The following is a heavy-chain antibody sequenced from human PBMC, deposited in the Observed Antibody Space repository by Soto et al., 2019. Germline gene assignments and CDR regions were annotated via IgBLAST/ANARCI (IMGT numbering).Heavy chain of an antibody. D-gene: IGHD3-10*01. J-gene: IGHJ6*02. CDR2: INHSGST. Sequence: PSETLSLTCAVYGGSFSGYYWSWIRQPPGKGLEWIGEINHSGSTNYNPSLKSRVTISVDTSKNQFSLKLSSVTAADTAVYYCARTRFGELSDYYYYGMDVWGQGTTVTVSS. V-gene: IGHV4-34*01. CDR1: GGSFSGYY. CDR3: ARTRFGELSDYYYYGMDV.